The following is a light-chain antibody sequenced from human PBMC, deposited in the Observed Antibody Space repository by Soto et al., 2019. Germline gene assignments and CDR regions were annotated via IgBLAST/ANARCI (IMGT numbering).Light chain of an antibody. Sequence: EIVLTQSLGTLSLSPGERATLSCRASQSVTTNYIAWYQQKPGQAPRLLIYGASNRATGIPDRFSGSVSGTDFTLTISRLEPEDFAVYYCQQYGNSPRTFGQGTRVEIK. J-gene: IGKJ1*01. CDR3: QQYGNSPRT. V-gene: IGKV3-20*01. CDR2: GAS. CDR1: QSVTTNY.